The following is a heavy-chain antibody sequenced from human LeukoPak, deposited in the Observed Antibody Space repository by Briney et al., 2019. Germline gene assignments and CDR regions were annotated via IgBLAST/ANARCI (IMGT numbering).Heavy chain of an antibody. V-gene: IGHV3-30*18. CDR1: RFTFSSYA. J-gene: IGHJ4*02. Sequence: GGSLRLSCAASRFTFSSYAMSWVRQAPGKGLEWVAIISYDGGSTSYADSVKGRFTISRDNSKNTLYLQVSSLRTEDTAVYYCAKIEGSSSYYFDYWGQGTLVTVSS. CDR3: AKIEGSSSYYFDY. D-gene: IGHD6-6*01. CDR2: ISYDGGST.